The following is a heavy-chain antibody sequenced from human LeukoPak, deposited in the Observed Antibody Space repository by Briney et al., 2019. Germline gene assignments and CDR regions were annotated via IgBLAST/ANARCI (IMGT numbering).Heavy chain of an antibody. CDR1: GYSSTNYW. J-gene: IGHJ4*02. D-gene: IGHD6-19*01. Sequence: GESLKISCKGSGYSSTNYWIGWVRRMPGKGLEWMGIIYLGDSDTRYSPSFQGQVTISADKSITTAYLQWSSLKASDTAIYYCARHPSYTSGWPLDYWGQGTLVTVSS. V-gene: IGHV5-51*01. CDR3: ARHPSYTSGWPLDY. CDR2: IYLGDSDT.